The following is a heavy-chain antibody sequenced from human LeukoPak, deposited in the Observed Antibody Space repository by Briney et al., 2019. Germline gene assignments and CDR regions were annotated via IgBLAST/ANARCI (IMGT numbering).Heavy chain of an antibody. CDR2: INHSGST. Sequence: PSETLSLTWAVYGGSFSGYYWSWIRQPPGEGLEWIGEINHSGSTNYNPSLKSRVTISVDTSKNQFSLKLSSVTAADTAVYYCARHRCSGGSCYPMNWFDPWGQGTLVTVSS. J-gene: IGHJ5*02. V-gene: IGHV4-34*01. CDR3: ARHRCSGGSCYPMNWFDP. CDR1: GGSFSGYY. D-gene: IGHD2-15*01.